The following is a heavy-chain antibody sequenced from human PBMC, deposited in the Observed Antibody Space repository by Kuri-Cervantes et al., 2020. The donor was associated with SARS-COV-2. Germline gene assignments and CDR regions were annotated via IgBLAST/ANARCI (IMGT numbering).Heavy chain of an antibody. Sequence: GESLKISCAASGFTFSSYSMNWVRQAPGKGLEWVSSISSSSSYIYYADSVKGRFTISRDNAKNSLYLQMNSLRAEDTAVYYCARSCPQDSRLYYYDSSGYYYYFDYWGQGTLVTVSS. CDR3: ARSCPQDSRLYYYDSSGYYYYFDY. J-gene: IGHJ4*02. CDR2: ISSSSSYI. CDR1: GFTFSSYS. D-gene: IGHD3-22*01. V-gene: IGHV3-21*01.